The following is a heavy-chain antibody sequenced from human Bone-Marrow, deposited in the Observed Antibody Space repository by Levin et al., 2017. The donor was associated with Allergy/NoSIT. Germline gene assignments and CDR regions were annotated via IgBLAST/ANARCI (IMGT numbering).Heavy chain of an antibody. CDR1: GFTFSSYD. CDR2: IGTAGDT. V-gene: IGHV3-13*01. CDR3: LHAYYDFWSGYYLLHYYYYGMDV. D-gene: IGHD3-3*01. Sequence: GGSLRLSCAASGFTFSSYDMHWVRQATGKGLEWVSAIGTAGDTYYPGSVKGRFTISRENAKNSLYLQMNSLRAGDHPRHPRLHAYYDFWSGYYLLHYYYYGMDVWGQGTTVTVSS. J-gene: IGHJ6*02.